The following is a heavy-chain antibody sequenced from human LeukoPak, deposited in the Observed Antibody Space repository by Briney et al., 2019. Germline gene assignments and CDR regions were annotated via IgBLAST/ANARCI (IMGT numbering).Heavy chain of an antibody. V-gene: IGHV3-74*01. CDR1: GFTFSNDW. D-gene: IGHD1-26*01. J-gene: IGHJ4*02. Sequence: PGGSLRLSCAASGFTFSNDWMRWVRQAPGKGLVWVSRINTDGSTTTYADSVKGRFTISRDNAKNTLCLQMNSLRAEDTAVYYCARGRGGSYHYWGQGTLVTVSS. CDR2: INTDGSTT. CDR3: ARGRGGSYHY.